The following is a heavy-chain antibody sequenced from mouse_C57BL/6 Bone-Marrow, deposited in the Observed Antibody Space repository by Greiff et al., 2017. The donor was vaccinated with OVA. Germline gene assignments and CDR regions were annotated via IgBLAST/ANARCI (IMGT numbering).Heavy chain of an antibody. J-gene: IGHJ2*01. CDR3: ARGYYGSSPYYFDY. CDR1: GFNIKNTY. D-gene: IGHD1-1*01. Sequence: VHVKQSVAELVRPGASVKLSCTASGFNIKNTYMHWVKQRPEQGLEWIGRIDPANGNTKYAPKFQGKATITADTSSNTAYLQLSSLTSEDTAIYYCARGYYGSSPYYFDYWGQGTTLTVSS. V-gene: IGHV14-3*01. CDR2: IDPANGNT.